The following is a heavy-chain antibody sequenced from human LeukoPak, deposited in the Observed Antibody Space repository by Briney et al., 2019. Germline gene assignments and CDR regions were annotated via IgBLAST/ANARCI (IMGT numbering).Heavy chain of an antibody. CDR2: TYYRSKWYN. V-gene: IGHV6-1*01. J-gene: IGHJ6*02. D-gene: IGHD6-13*01. CDR1: GDSVSSNSAA. Sequence: SQTLSLTCAISGDSVSSNSAAWNWIRQSPSRGLEWLGRTYYRSKWYNDYAVSVKSRITINPDTSKNQFSLQLNSVTPEDTAVYYCARDEIGSSWDYYYYYGMDVWGQGTTVTVSS. CDR3: ARDEIGSSWDYYYYYGMDV.